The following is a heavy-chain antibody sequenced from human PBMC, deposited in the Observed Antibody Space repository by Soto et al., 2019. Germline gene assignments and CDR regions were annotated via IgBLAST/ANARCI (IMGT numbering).Heavy chain of an antibody. Sequence: QITLKESGPTLVKPTQTLTLTCSFSGFSLRNTEMAVGWIRQPPGKALEWLTLIYGDDEKRYNPSLKSRITITKDTPKNQVVLTMTNMDTVDTGTYYCVHLYTCDCSFDFDSWGQGTLVTVSS. J-gene: IGHJ4*02. CDR2: IYGDDEK. V-gene: IGHV2-5*02. CDR3: VHLYTCDCSFDFDS. D-gene: IGHD2-21*02. CDR1: GFSLRNTEMA.